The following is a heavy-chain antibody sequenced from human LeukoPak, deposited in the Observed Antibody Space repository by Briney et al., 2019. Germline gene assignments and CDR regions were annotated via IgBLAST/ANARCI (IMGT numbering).Heavy chain of an antibody. J-gene: IGHJ4*02. Sequence: GGSLRLSCAASGFTVSSNYMSWVRQAPGKGLEWVSVIYSDGSTYYADSVKGRFTISRDNSKNTPYLQMNSLRAEDTAVYYCAKARITTYFDYWGQGTLVTVSS. V-gene: IGHV3-66*01. CDR3: AKARITTYFDY. CDR1: GFTVSSNY. CDR2: IYSDGST. D-gene: IGHD3-3*01.